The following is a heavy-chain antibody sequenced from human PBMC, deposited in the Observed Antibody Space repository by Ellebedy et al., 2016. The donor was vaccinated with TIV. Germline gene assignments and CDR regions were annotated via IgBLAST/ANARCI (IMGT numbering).Heavy chain of an antibody. D-gene: IGHD6-13*01. V-gene: IGHV3-21*04. CDR3: AKVRYSRSWYDSWFDP. CDR1: GFTFSTYS. J-gene: IGHJ5*02. CDR2: ISSSSSYI. Sequence: GESLKISCAASGFTFSTYSMNWVRQAPGKGLEWVSFISSSSSYIYYADSVKGRFTISRDNAKNSLYLQMNSLRAEDTALYYCAKVRYSRSWYDSWFDPWGQGTLVTVSS.